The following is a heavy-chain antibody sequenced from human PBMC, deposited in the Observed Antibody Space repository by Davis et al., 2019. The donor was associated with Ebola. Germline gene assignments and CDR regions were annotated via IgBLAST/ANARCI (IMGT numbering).Heavy chain of an antibody. CDR2: ISYDGSYQ. V-gene: IGHV3-30*18. CDR3: AKAKWEVEYHYSGMYV. CDR1: GFTFSTYG. Sequence: GESLKISCAASGFTFSTYGMHWVRQAPGKGLEWVAVISYDGSYQNTGDSVRGRFTISRDNSKNTLYLQMNSLRTEDTAVYLCAKAKWEVEYHYSGMYVWGKGTTVTVSS. D-gene: IGHD1-26*01. J-gene: IGHJ6*04.